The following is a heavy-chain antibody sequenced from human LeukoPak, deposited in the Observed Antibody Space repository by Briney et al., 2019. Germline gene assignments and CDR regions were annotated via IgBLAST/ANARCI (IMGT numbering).Heavy chain of an antibody. CDR1: GGSISSSSYY. J-gene: IGHJ4*02. CDR2: IYYSGST. V-gene: IGHV4-39*01. Sequence: SETLSLTCTVSGGSISSSSYYRGWIRQPPGKGLEWIGSIYYSGSTYYNPSLKSRVTISVETSKNQFSLKLSSVTAADTAVYYCARQKYDYVWGSYRLWPYYFDYWGQGTLVTVSS. D-gene: IGHD3-16*02. CDR3: ARQKYDYVWGSYRLWPYYFDY.